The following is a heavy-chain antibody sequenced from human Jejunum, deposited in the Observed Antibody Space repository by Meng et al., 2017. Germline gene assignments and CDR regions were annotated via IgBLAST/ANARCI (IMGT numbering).Heavy chain of an antibody. Sequence: SETLSLTCTVSRGSISSGSYYWTWIRQPAGKGLEWIGRIYTSGNTNYNPSLKSRVTISVDTSKSQFSLKLTSVTAADTAVYYCARDGHPRDILTEWGQGTLVTVSS. V-gene: IGHV4-61*02. CDR1: RGSISSGSYY. D-gene: IGHD3-9*01. CDR2: IYTSGNT. J-gene: IGHJ4*02. CDR3: ARDGHPRDILTE.